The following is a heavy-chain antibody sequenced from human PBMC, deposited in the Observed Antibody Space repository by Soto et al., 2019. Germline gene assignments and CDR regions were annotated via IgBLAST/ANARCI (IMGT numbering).Heavy chain of an antibody. CDR1: EFTCDDYA. Sequence: EVQLVESGGGLVHPGGSLRLSCAASEFTCDDYAMHWVLQAPGQGLEWVAFISWSSVYTGYADSVKGRFTISRDNAKNSLYLEMNSLRPEDTARYDCVKDKSIGGEDSTSYFDFWGQGTLVTVSS. D-gene: IGHD2-21*01. CDR2: ISWSSVYT. CDR3: VKDKSIGGEDSTSYFDF. V-gene: IGHV3-9*01. J-gene: IGHJ4*02.